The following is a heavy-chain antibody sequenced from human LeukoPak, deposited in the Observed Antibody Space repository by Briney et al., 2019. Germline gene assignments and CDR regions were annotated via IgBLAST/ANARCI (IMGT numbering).Heavy chain of an antibody. CDR2: ISSDGTTT. CDR3: VVIVLG. J-gene: IGHJ4*02. V-gene: IGHV3-74*01. CDR1: GFTITNYW. Sequence: GGSLRLSCAASGFTITNYWMHWVRQAPGQGRVWVSRISSDGTTTNYADSVRGRLTISRDNAKNMLYLQMSSLRAEDTAIYYCVVIVLGWGQGTLVTVSS. D-gene: IGHD2-8*02.